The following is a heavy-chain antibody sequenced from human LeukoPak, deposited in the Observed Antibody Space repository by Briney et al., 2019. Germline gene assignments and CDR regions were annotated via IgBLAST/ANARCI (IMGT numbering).Heavy chain of an antibody. CDR1: GFTFSSYS. CDR2: ISYDGSNK. D-gene: IGHD6-13*01. CDR3: VKAHSSSWYDY. Sequence: GGSLRLSCAASGFTFSSYSMNWVRQAPGKGLEWVAVISYDGSNKYYTDSVKGRFTISRDNSKNTLYLQMSSLRAEDTAVYYCVKAHSSSWYDYWGQATLLTVSS. J-gene: IGHJ4*02. V-gene: IGHV3-30*18.